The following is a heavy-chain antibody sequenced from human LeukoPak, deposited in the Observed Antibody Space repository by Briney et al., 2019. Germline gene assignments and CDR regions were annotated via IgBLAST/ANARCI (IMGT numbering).Heavy chain of an antibody. CDR2: INSDESTT. CDR3: ARGSGYGVFDY. J-gene: IGHJ4*02. CDR1: GFTFSGYW. Sequence: GGSLRLSCAASGFTFSGYWMHWVRQAPGRGLVWVSRINSDESTTSYADSVKGRFTISRDNAKNTLYLQMNSLRAEDTAVYYCARGSGYGVFDYWGQGTLVTVSS. D-gene: IGHD5-12*01. V-gene: IGHV3-74*01.